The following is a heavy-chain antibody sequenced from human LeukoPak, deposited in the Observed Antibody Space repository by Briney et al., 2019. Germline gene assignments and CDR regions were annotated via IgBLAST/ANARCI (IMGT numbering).Heavy chain of an antibody. CDR3: ARDGFPGIAVAGPTNWFDP. CDR1: GYTFTGYY. D-gene: IGHD6-19*01. Sequence: ASVKVSCKASGYTFTGYYTHWVRQAPGQGLEWMGWINPNSGGTNYAQKFQGWVTMTRDTSISTAYMELSRLRSDDTAVYYCARDGFPGIAVAGPTNWFDPWGQGTLVTVSS. J-gene: IGHJ5*02. CDR2: INPNSGGT. V-gene: IGHV1-2*04.